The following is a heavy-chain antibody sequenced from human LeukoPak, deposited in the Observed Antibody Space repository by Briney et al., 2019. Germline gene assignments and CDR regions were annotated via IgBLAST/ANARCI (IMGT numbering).Heavy chain of an antibody. CDR1: GGTFSSYA. D-gene: IGHD6-13*01. Sequence: ASVKVSCKASGGTFSSYAISWVRQAPGQGLEWMGGIIPIFGTANYAQKFQGRVTITADKSTSTAYMELSSLRSEDTAVYYCAILWGYSSGWYEFWFDPWGQGTLVTVSS. J-gene: IGHJ5*02. CDR2: IIPIFGTA. CDR3: AILWGYSSGWYEFWFDP. V-gene: IGHV1-69*06.